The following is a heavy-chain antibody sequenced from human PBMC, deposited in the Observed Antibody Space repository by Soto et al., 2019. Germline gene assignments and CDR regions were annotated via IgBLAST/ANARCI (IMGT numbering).Heavy chain of an antibody. D-gene: IGHD6-19*01. CDR3: ARVKSSGWSPNSSTYYFDY. CDR2: ISAYNGNT. Sequence: ASVKVSCKASGYTFTSYGISWVRQAPGQGLEWMGWISAYNGNTNYAQKLQGRVTMTTDTSTSTAYMELRSLRSDDTAVYYCARVKSSGWSPNSSTYYFDYWGQGTLVTVSS. CDR1: GYTFTSYG. J-gene: IGHJ4*02. V-gene: IGHV1-18*01.